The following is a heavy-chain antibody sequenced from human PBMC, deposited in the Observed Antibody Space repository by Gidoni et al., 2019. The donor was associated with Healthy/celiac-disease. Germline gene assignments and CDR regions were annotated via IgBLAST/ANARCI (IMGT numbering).Heavy chain of an antibody. D-gene: IGHD2-15*01. CDR2: ISGSGGNT. V-gene: IGHV3-23*01. CDR3: AKTVRSGGSWTH. CDR1: GFIFSSYA. Sequence: EVQLLESGGGLVQPGGSLRLSCAASGFIFSSYAMSWVRQAPGKGLVWVSAISGSGGNTYYADSVKGRFTISRDNSKNTLYLQMNSLRAEDTAVYYCAKTVRSGGSWTHWGQGTLVTVSS. J-gene: IGHJ4*02.